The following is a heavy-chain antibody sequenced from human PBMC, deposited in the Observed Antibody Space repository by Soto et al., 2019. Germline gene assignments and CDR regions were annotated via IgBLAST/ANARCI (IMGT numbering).Heavy chain of an antibody. CDR1: GFTFSKFD. V-gene: IGHV3-13*04. CDR3: ARGQEVGAHFFDS. CDR2: IGISGDT. J-gene: IGHJ4*02. D-gene: IGHD2-15*01. Sequence: XGSLRLSCEASGFTFSKFDMHWVRQPTGKGLEWVSTIGISGDTYYAVSVKGRFTISRDNAKNSLSLQMNSLRAGDTALYFCARGQEVGAHFFDSWGQGTQVTVSS.